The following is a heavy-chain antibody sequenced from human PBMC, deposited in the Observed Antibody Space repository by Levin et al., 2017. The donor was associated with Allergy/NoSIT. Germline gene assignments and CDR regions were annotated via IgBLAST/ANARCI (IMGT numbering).Heavy chain of an antibody. J-gene: IGHJ3*01. CDR1: GFTVSSDY. Sequence: GESLKISCAVSGFTVSSDYMSWVRQAPGKGLEWVSVIYSGGSTFYADSVKGRFIISRDSSKNTLYLQMNSLRAEDTAVYYCARDYFGSGSSWVAFDVWGQGTKVTVSS. CDR2: IYSGGST. CDR3: ARDYFGSGSSWVAFDV. D-gene: IGHD3-10*01. V-gene: IGHV3-66*01.